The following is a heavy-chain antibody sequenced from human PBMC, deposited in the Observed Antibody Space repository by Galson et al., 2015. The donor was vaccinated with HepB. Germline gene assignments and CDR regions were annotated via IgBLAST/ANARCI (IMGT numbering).Heavy chain of an antibody. Sequence: SVKVSCKASGYTFTGYHMHWVRQAPGQGLEWMGRINPNSGGTNYAQKFQGRVTMTRDTSIGTAYMELSRLRSDDTAVYYCARNDDFWSGYKNPFDPWGQGTLVTVSS. J-gene: IGHJ5*02. CDR2: INPNSGGT. V-gene: IGHV1-2*06. CDR3: ARNDDFWSGYKNPFDP. CDR1: GYTFTGYH. D-gene: IGHD3-3*01.